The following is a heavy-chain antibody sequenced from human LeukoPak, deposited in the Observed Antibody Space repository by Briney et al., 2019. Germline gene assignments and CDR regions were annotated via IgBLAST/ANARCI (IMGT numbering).Heavy chain of an antibody. Sequence: PGGSLRLSCAASGFSFSGYAMSWVRQAPGKGLVWVSRINTDGSSTSYADSVKGRFTISRDNAKNTLYLQMNSLRAEDTAVYYCARGGDDYVWGTADAFDIWGQGTMVTVSS. V-gene: IGHV3-74*01. CDR2: INTDGSST. J-gene: IGHJ3*02. CDR3: ARGGDDYVWGTADAFDI. CDR1: GFSFSGYA. D-gene: IGHD3-16*01.